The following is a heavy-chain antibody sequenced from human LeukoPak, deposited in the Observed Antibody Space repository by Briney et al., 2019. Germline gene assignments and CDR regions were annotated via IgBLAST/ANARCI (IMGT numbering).Heavy chain of an antibody. CDR2: MYGCCGST. Sequence: GDSLRLSCAASGFTFSSYAMSWVRQAPGKGLDWVSAMYGCCGSTYYADSVKGRFTISRDNSKNTLYLQMNSLRAEDTAVYYCAKATYYYGSGSSTFDYWGQGTLVTVSS. V-gene: IGHV3-23*01. CDR1: GFTFSSYA. J-gene: IGHJ4*02. D-gene: IGHD3-10*01. CDR3: AKATYYYGSGSSTFDY.